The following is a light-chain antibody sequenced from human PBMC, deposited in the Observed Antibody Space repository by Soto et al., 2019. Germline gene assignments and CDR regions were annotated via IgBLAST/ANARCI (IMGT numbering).Light chain of an antibody. CDR2: DVT. Sequence: QSALTQPRSVSGSPGQSVTISCTGSSSDVGGYNYVSWYQHHPGKAPKLMTSDVTKRPSGVPDRFSGSKSGNTASLTISGLQAEDEADYYCYSYAGSYTWVFGGGTKVTVL. CDR1: SSDVGGYNY. J-gene: IGLJ3*02. V-gene: IGLV2-11*01. CDR3: YSYAGSYTWV.